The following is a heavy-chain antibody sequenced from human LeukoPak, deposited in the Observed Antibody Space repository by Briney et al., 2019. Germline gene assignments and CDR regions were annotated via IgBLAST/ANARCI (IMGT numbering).Heavy chain of an antibody. CDR2: TYYRFTWYN. Sequence: SQTLSLTCAISGDTVSSNTAAWNWIRQSPSRGLEWLGRTYYRFTWYNDYAVSVKSRIRINPDTSKNQFSLQLDSVTPDDTAVCFCARDDNMGSSGYTPLDIWGQGTMVTVSS. CDR3: ARDDNMGSSGYTPLDI. D-gene: IGHD3-22*01. CDR1: GDTVSSNTAA. V-gene: IGHV6-1*01. J-gene: IGHJ3*02.